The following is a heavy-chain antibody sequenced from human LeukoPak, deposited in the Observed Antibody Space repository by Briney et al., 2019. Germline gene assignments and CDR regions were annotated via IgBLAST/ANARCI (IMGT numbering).Heavy chain of an antibody. CDR2: INPNSGGT. CDR3: AGEGSITMVRGVYFDP. V-gene: IGHV1-2*02. D-gene: IGHD3-10*01. Sequence: GASVKVSCKASGYTFTGYYMHWVRQAPGQGLEWMGWINPNSGGTNYAQKFQGRVTMTRDTSISTAYMELSRLRSDDTAVYYCAGEGSITMVRGVYFDPWGQGTLVTVSS. J-gene: IGHJ5*02. CDR1: GYTFTGYY.